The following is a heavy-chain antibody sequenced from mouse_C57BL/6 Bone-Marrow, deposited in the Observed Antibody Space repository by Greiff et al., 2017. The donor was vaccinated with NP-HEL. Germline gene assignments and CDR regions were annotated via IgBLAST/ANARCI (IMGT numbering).Heavy chain of an antibody. Sequence: EVKLQESGPGLVKPSQSLSLTCSVTGYSITSGYYWNWIRQFPGNKLEWMGYISYDGRNNYNPSLQNRISITRDTSKNQFFLKLNSVTTEDTATYYCARGGYYYGSSYDFDYWGQGTTLTVSS. CDR3: ARGGYYYGSSYDFDY. V-gene: IGHV3-6*01. CDR1: GYSITSGYY. D-gene: IGHD1-1*01. CDR2: ISYDGRN. J-gene: IGHJ2*01.